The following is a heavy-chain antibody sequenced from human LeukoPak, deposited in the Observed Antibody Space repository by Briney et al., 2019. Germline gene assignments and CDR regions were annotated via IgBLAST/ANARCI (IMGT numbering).Heavy chain of an antibody. CDR3: AKVRGTYSSGYFFDY. J-gene: IGHJ4*02. V-gene: IGHV3-9*01. D-gene: IGHD6-19*01. CDR2: ISWNSGYI. Sequence: GRSLRLSCAASGFTFDNYAMHWVWQAPGKGLEWLSIISWNSGYIGYADSVKGRFTISRDNAKKSLDLQMNSLRAEDTAFYYCAKVRGTYSSGYFFDYWGQGTLVTVSS. CDR1: GFTFDNYA.